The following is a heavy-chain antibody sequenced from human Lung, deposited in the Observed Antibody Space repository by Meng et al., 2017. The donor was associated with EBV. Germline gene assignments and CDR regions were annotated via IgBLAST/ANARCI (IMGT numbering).Heavy chain of an antibody. V-gene: IGHV1-2*06. CDR3: ARFSSGYFFGY. CDR1: GYTFTGYY. J-gene: IGHJ4*02. D-gene: IGHD3-22*01. CDR2: INPNSGGT. Sequence: QVQLVQSGAEVKKPGASVKVSCKASGYTFTGYYMHWVRQAPGQGLEWMGRINPNSGGTNYAQKFQGRVTITRDTSASTGYMELSSLRSEDTAVYYCARFSSGYFFGYWGQGTLVTVSS.